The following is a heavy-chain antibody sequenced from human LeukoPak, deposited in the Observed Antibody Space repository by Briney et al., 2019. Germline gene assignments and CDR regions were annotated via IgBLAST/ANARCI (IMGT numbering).Heavy chain of an antibody. V-gene: IGHV1-46*01. J-gene: IGHJ3*02. CDR2: INPSGGST. CDR1: GYTFTSYY. Sequence: ASVKVSCKASGYTFTSYYMHWVRQAPGQGLEWMGIINPSGGSTSYAQKFQGRVTMTRDMSTSTVYMELTSLRSEDTAVYYCARDLRITIFGVVIPWAFDIWAKGQWSPSLQ. CDR3: ARDLRITIFGVVIPWAFDI. D-gene: IGHD3-3*01.